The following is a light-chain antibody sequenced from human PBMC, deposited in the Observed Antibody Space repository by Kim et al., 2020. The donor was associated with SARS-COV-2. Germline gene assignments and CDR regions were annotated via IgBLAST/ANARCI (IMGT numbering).Light chain of an antibody. CDR2: GAS. CDR1: QSIRSY. J-gene: IGKJ2*01. CDR3: QQSYSGPHT. Sequence: DIQMTQSPSSLSASVGDRVTITCRASQSIRSYLNWYQQESGKAPKLLIYGASSLPSGVPSRFSGSGSGTDFTLTISSLQPEDFATYYCQQSYSGPHTFGQGTKLEI. V-gene: IGKV1-39*01.